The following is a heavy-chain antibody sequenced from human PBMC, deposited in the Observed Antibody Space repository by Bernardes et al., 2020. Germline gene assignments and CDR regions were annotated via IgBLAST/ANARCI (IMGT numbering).Heavy chain of an antibody. V-gene: IGHV3-23*01. CDR1: GFTFSNYA. CDR2: ISCSAVST. CDR3: AREGDVDTTMAPVDY. D-gene: IGHD5-18*01. Sequence: GGSLRLSCAASGFTFSNYAMNWVRQAPGQGLEWVSGISCSAVSTYYADSVKGRFTISRDNSKNTVYLQMNSLRAEDTAVYYCAREGDVDTTMAPVDYWGQGTLVTVSS. J-gene: IGHJ4*02.